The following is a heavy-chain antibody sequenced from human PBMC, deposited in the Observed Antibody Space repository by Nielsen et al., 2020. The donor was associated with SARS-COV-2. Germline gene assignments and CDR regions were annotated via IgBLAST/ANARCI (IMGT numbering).Heavy chain of an antibody. V-gene: IGHV4-59*01. Sequence: LRLSCTVSGGSISSYYWSWIRQPPGKGLEWIGYIYYSGSTNYNPSLKSRVTISVDTSKNQFSLKLSSVTAADTAVYYCARDGGVHDSSGYYDWFDPWGQGTLVTVSS. J-gene: IGHJ5*02. CDR3: ARDGGVHDSSGYYDWFDP. CDR2: IYYSGST. CDR1: GGSISSYY. D-gene: IGHD3-22*01.